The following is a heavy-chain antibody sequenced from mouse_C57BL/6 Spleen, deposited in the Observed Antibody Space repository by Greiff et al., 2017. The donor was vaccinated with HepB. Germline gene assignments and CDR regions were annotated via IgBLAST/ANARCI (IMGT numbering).Heavy chain of an antibody. CDR3: ARHLYGAFAY. CDR1: GFTFSSYT. J-gene: IGHJ3*01. V-gene: IGHV5-9*01. CDR2: ISGGGGNT. D-gene: IGHD1-1*02. Sequence: EVMLVESGGGLVKPGGSLKLSCAASGFTFSSYTMSWVRQTPEKRLEWVATISGGGGNTYYPDSVKGRFTISRDNAKNTLYLQMSSLRSEDTALYYCARHLYGAFAYWGQGTLVTVSA.